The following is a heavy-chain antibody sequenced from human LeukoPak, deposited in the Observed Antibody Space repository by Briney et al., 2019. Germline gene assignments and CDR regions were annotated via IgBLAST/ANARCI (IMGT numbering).Heavy chain of an antibody. D-gene: IGHD1-1*01. CDR1: RDSVSSNRAA. J-gene: IGHJ4*02. V-gene: IGHV6-1*01. Sequence: SQTLSLTSALSRDSVSSNRAAWNWIRQSPPRGLEWLGRTYYRSKWYNDYAESVKSRITINPDTSRNQFSLQLNSVTPEDTAMYYCARRRTTGDFDYWGQGTQVTISS. CDR2: TYYRSKWYN. CDR3: ARRRTTGDFDY.